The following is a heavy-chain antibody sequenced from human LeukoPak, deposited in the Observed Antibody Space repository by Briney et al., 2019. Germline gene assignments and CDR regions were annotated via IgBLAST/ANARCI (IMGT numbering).Heavy chain of an antibody. D-gene: IGHD4-17*01. CDR2: ISSSSSTI. CDR3: ARDLMTTVTTALEFDP. J-gene: IGHJ5*02. CDR1: GFTFSSYS. Sequence: GGSLRLSCAASGFTFSSYSMNWVRQAPGKGLEWVSYISSSSSTIYYADSVKGRFTISRDNAKNSLYLQMNSLRAEDTAVYYCARDLMTTVTTALEFDPWGRGTLVTVSS. V-gene: IGHV3-48*04.